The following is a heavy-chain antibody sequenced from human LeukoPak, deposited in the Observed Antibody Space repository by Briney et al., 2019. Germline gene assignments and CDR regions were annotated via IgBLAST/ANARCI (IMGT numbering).Heavy chain of an antibody. CDR3: ARDRSSSWGYNWLDP. Sequence: SETLSLTCAVYGGSFSGYYWSWIRQPAGKGLEWIGRIYTSGSTNYNPSLRSRVTISVDTSKNQFSLTLNSVTAADTAVYYCARDRSSSWGYNWLDPWGQGTLVTVSS. D-gene: IGHD6-13*01. CDR2: IYTSGST. V-gene: IGHV4-4*07. J-gene: IGHJ5*02. CDR1: GGSFSGYY.